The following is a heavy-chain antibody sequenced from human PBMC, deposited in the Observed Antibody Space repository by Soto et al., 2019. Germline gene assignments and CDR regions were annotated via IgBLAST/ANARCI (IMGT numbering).Heavy chain of an antibody. CDR3: ASSGYCTNGVCYTLFVP. Sequence: QVQLQESGPGLVKPSQTLSLTCTVSGGSISSGDYYWSWIRQPPGKGLEWIGYIYYSGSTYYNPCLKSRVIISVDTSKNQFSLKLSSVTAADTAVYYCASSGYCTNGVCYTLFVPWGQGTLVTVSS. D-gene: IGHD2-8*01. CDR1: GGSISSGDYY. V-gene: IGHV4-30-4*01. J-gene: IGHJ5*02. CDR2: IYYSGST.